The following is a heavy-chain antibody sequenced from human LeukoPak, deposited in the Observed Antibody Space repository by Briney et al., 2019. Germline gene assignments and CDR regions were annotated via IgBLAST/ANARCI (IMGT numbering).Heavy chain of an antibody. CDR1: GYSISSGYY. J-gene: IGHJ4*02. CDR3: VGGPGGDYGDTGVFDY. CDR2: IYHSGST. V-gene: IGHV4-38-2*02. D-gene: IGHD4-17*01. Sequence: SETLSLTCTVSGYSISSGYYWGWIRQPPGKGLEWIGSIYHSGSTYYNPSLKSRVTISVDTSKNQFSLKLSSVTAADTAVYYCVGGPGGDYGDTGVFDYWGQGTLVTVSS.